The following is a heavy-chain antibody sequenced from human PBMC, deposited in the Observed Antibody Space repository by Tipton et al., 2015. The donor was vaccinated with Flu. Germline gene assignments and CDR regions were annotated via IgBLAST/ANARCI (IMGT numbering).Heavy chain of an antibody. CDR2: VYHSWTT. CDR3: ARDLIPGYDHGLDV. Sequence: TLSLTCSVSGYSINSYFWGWVRQPPGKGLEWIGSVYHSWTTYYNPSLKSRVTILADTSKNQFSLKLRSVTAADTAVYYCARDLIPGYDHGLDVWGQGTTVTVSS. V-gene: IGHV4-38-2*02. D-gene: IGHD2-21*01. CDR1: GYSINSYF. J-gene: IGHJ6*02.